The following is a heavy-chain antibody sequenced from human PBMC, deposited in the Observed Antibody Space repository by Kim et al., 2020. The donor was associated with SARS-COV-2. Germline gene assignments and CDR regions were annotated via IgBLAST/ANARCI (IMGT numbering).Heavy chain of an antibody. D-gene: IGHD3-22*01. CDR1: GYTFTSYY. Sequence: ASVKVSCKASGYTFTSYYMHWVRQAPGQGLEWMGIINPSGGSTSYAQKFQGRVTMTRDTSTSTVYMELSSLRSEDTAVYYCARGGSRETREVVIRLIYWYFDLWGRGTLVTVSS. J-gene: IGHJ2*01. CDR2: INPSGGST. CDR3: ARGGSRETREVVIRLIYWYFDL. V-gene: IGHV1-46*01.